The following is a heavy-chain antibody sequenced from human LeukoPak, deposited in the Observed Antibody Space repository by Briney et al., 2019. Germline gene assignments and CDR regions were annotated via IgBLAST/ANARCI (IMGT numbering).Heavy chain of an antibody. V-gene: IGHV1-2*02. CDR1: GYTFTGYY. Sequence: GASVKVSCKASGYTFTGYYMHWVRQAPGQGLEWMGWINPNSGGTNYAQKFQGRVTMTRDTSISTAYMELSRLRSDDTAVYYCARGSRDCSSASCYNYWGQGSLVTVSS. D-gene: IGHD2-2*02. CDR3: ARGSRDCSSASCYNY. CDR2: INPNSGGT. J-gene: IGHJ4*02.